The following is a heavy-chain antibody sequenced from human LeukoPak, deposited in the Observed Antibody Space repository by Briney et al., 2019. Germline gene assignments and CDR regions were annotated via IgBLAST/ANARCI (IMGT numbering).Heavy chain of an antibody. D-gene: IGHD5-24*01. CDR2: ISTDGGTT. J-gene: IGHJ3*02. CDR1: GFTFSSFW. Sequence: GGSLRLSCAASGFTFSSFWMHWVRQVPGKGLVWVPRISTDGGTTTYADSVRGRFTISRDNANNTLYLQMNSLRAEDTAVYYCAREIQRTIEMTTNRAFDIWGQGTMVTVSS. V-gene: IGHV3-74*01. CDR3: AREIQRTIEMTTNRAFDI.